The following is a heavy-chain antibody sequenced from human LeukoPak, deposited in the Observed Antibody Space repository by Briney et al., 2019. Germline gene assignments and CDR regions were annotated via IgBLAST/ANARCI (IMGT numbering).Heavy chain of an antibody. CDR2: IRYDKSNK. CDR1: GFTFSNYG. CDR3: TKDESGTYDY. V-gene: IGHV3-30*02. J-gene: IGHJ4*02. D-gene: IGHD1-26*01. Sequence: GGSLRLSCAASGFTFSNYGMHWVRQAPGKGLEWVAFIRYDKSNKYYAESVKGRFTISRDNSKDTLYLEMNSLRLEDTAIYYCTKDESGTYDYWGQGTLVTVSS.